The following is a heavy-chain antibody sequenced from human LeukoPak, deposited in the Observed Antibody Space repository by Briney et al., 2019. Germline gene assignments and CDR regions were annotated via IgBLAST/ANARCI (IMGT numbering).Heavy chain of an antibody. D-gene: IGHD4-17*01. CDR2: IYYSGST. Sequence: SETLSLTYTVSGGSISSYYWSWIRQPPGKGLEWIGYIYYSGSTNYDPSLKSRVTISVDTSKNQFSLKLSSVTAADTAVYYCATSLTTATIILVYWGQGTLVTVSS. CDR3: ATSLTTATIILVY. J-gene: IGHJ4*02. CDR1: GGSISSYY. V-gene: IGHV4-59*01.